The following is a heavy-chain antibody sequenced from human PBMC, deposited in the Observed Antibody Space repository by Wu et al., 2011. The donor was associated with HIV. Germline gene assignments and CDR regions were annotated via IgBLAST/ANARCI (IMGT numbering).Heavy chain of an antibody. V-gene: IGHV1-2*02. J-gene: IGHJ4*02. CDR2: INPNNGVT. Sequence: QVHLVQSGAEVKKSGASMKVSCKASGYSFSDYSMHWVRQAPGQGLEWVGWINPNNGVTKYAQRFQGRVTMTRDTSISTVYMELRSLTSNDTALYFCARGSIMVVFGGDYYFDYWGQGTRITVSS. CDR3: ARGSIMVVFGGDYYFDY. CDR1: GYSFSDYS. D-gene: IGHD3-16*01.